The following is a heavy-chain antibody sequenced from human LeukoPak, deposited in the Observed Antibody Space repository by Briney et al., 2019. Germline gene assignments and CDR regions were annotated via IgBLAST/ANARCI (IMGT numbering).Heavy chain of an antibody. CDR2: ISSSSSYI. CDR3: ARDRLRTIDY. Sequence: GGSLRLSCAASGFTFSSYSMNWVRQAPGKGLEWVSSISSSSSYIYYADSVKGRFTISRDNAKNSLYLQMNSLRVEDTAVYYCARDRLRTIDYWGQGTLVTVSS. V-gene: IGHV3-21*01. J-gene: IGHJ4*02. CDR1: GFTFSSYS.